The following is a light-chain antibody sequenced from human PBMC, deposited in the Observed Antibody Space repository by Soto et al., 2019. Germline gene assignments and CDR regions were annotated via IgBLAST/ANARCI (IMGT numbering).Light chain of an antibody. V-gene: IGLV1-44*01. CDR1: SSNIGSNT. CDR2: SNN. J-gene: IGLJ1*01. CDR3: AAWNNSLNGYV. Sequence: QSVLTQPPSASGTPGQRVTISCSGSSSNIGSNTVNWYQQLPGTAPKLLIYSNNQRPSGVPDRFSGSKSGTSASLAISGLQFEVGADYNCAAWNNSLNGYVFGTGTKVPV.